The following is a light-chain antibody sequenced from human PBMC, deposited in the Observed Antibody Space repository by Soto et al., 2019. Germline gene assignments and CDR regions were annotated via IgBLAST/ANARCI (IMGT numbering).Light chain of an antibody. CDR3: QQYNTYAFT. J-gene: IGKJ3*01. CDR1: HGISNY. CDR2: AAS. V-gene: IGKV1-16*02. Sequence: DIQMTQSPSSLSASVGDRVTITCRASHGISNYLAWFQQKPGKALKSLIYAASSLQSEVPSKFSGSGSGTDFTLTISNLQPEDFATYYRQQYNTYAFTFGPGTKVDIK.